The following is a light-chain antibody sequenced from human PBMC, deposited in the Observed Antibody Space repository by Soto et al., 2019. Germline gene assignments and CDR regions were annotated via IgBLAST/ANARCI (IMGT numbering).Light chain of an antibody. V-gene: IGLV2-14*01. Sequence: QSVLTQPASVSGSPGQSITISCTGTSSDVGAYNFVSWYQHHPGRAPKVIIYEVTIRPSGVSHRFSGSKSGNTASLTISGLQAEDEADYYCSSYTTSAPYVFGSGTKVTVL. CDR2: EVT. J-gene: IGLJ1*01. CDR1: SSDVGAYNF. CDR3: SSYTTSAPYV.